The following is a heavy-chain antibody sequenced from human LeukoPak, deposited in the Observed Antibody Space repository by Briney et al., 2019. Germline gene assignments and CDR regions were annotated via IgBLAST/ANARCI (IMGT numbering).Heavy chain of an antibody. D-gene: IGHD3-22*01. V-gene: IGHV3-21*01. CDR3: ASGGTISGFYDY. CDR2: ISSSSGHI. J-gene: IGHJ4*02. Sequence: GGSLRPSCAPFGFIFSSYSMNWVRQAPWKGLEWVSSISSSSGHIYYADSAKGRFTISRDNARNSLYLQMNSLRAEDTGFYYCASGGTISGFYDYWGQGTLVTVSS. CDR1: GFIFSSYS.